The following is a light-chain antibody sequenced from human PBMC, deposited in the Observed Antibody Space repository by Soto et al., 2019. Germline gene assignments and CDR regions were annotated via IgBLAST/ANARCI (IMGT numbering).Light chain of an antibody. J-gene: IGKJ1*01. CDR2: KAS. CDR1: QSISSW. CDR3: QQYNSYWT. V-gene: IGKV1-5*03. Sequence: DIQMTQSPSTLSASVVDRVTITFRASQSISSWLAWYQQKPGKAPKLLIYKASSLESGVPSRFSGSGSGTEFTLTISSLQPDDFATYYCQQYNSYWTFGQGTRWIS.